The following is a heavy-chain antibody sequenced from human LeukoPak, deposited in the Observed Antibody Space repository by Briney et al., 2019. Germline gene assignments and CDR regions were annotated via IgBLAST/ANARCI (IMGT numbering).Heavy chain of an antibody. CDR3: ARDLDGEKQELPDY. D-gene: IGHD1-7*01. J-gene: IGHJ4*02. CDR1: GYTLTELS. CDR2: FDPEDGET. Sequence: ASVKVSCKVSGYTLTELSMHWVRQAPGKGLEWMGGFDPEDGETIYAQKFQGRVTMTEDTSTDTAYMELSSLRSEDTAVYYCARDLDGEKQELPDYWGQGTLVTVSS. V-gene: IGHV1-24*01.